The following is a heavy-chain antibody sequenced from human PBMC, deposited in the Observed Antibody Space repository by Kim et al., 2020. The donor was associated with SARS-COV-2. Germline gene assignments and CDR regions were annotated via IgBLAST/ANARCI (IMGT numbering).Heavy chain of an antibody. Sequence: TEYAAPLKSRFTISRDDSKSIAYLQMNSLKTDDTAVYYCTRDDFWSGYYTYWGQGPLVTVSS. D-gene: IGHD3-3*01. CDR3: TRDDFWSGYYTY. J-gene: IGHJ4*02. CDR2: T. V-gene: IGHV3-49*02.